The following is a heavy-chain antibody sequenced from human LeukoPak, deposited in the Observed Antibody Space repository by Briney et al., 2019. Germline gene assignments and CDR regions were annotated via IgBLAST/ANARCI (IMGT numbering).Heavy chain of an antibody. V-gene: IGHV3-30*04. D-gene: IGHD3-10*01. J-gene: IGHJ6*03. CDR2: ISYDGSNK. CDR3: AREFGDLYYYYYMDV. Sequence: PGGSLRLSCAASGFTFSSYAMHWVRQAPGKGLEWVAVISYDGSNKYYADSVKGRFTISRDNSKNTLYLQMNSLRAEDTAVYYCAREFGDLYYYYYMDVWGKGTTVTVSS. CDR1: GFTFSSYA.